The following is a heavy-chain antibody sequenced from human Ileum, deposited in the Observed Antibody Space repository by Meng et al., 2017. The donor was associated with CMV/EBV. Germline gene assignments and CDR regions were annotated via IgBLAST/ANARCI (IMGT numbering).Heavy chain of an antibody. J-gene: IGHJ4*02. Sequence: EVQFVEAVGLVVQPWGSLRLSCAASGFTFDDYSLHWVRQRPGKGLEWISIINWDGTNTDYADSVRGRFTISRDNSRNSLYLEMNSLRTEDTAFYFCARDGHWGQGTLVTVSS. CDR2: INWDGTNT. CDR1: GFTFDDYS. CDR3: ARDGH. V-gene: IGHV3-43*01.